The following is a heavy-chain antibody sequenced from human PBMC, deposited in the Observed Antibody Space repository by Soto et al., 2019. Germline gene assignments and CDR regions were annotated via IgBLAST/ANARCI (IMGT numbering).Heavy chain of an antibody. J-gene: IGHJ4*02. CDR3: ARLLGYSSSWSEPFFDY. Sequence: KPSETLSLTCTVSGGSISSSSYYWGWIRQPPGKGLEWIGSIYYSGSTYYNPSLKSRVTISVDTSKNQFSLKLSSVTAADTAVYYCARLLGYSSSWSEPFFDYWGQGTLVTVSS. D-gene: IGHD6-13*01. CDR2: IYYSGST. CDR1: GGSISSSSYY. V-gene: IGHV4-39*01.